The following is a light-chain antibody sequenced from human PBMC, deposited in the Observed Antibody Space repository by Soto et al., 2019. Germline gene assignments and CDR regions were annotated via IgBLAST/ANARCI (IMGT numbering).Light chain of an antibody. CDR2: AAS. CDR3: QQSYSSPFT. V-gene: IGKV1-39*01. Sequence: DIPMTQSPSSLSASVGDRVTITCRASQSISSYLNWYHQKPGKAPNLLIYAASSLQSGVPSKFSGSGSGTDFTLTISSLQPEDFATYYCQQSYSSPFTFGPGTKVDIK. J-gene: IGKJ3*01. CDR1: QSISSY.